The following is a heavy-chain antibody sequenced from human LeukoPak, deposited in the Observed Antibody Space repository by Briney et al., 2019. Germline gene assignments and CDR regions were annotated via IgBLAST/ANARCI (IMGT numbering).Heavy chain of an antibody. CDR1: GYTLTELS. J-gene: IGHJ4*02. Sequence: GASVKVSCKVSGYTLTELSMHWVRQAPGKGLEWVGGFDPEDGETIYAQKFQGRVTMTEDTSTDTAYMELSSLRSEDTAVYYCATYDSSGYYYFDYWGQGTLVTVSS. D-gene: IGHD3-22*01. V-gene: IGHV1-24*01. CDR2: FDPEDGET. CDR3: ATYDSSGYYYFDY.